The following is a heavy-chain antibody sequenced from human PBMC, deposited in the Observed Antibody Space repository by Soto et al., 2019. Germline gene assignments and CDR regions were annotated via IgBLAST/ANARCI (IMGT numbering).Heavy chain of an antibody. J-gene: IGHJ4*02. D-gene: IGHD6-19*01. V-gene: IGHV4-59*01. CDR2: VYYTGST. Sequence: LETLSLTCSVSGGSISGSYWSWIRQSPGKGLEWLGYVYYTGSTNYSPSLRSRVSISVDTSKNEFSLRLSSVTAADTAVYFCARSVAVPGAHIDYWGQGTQVTVSS. CDR1: GGSISGSY. CDR3: ARSVAVPGAHIDY.